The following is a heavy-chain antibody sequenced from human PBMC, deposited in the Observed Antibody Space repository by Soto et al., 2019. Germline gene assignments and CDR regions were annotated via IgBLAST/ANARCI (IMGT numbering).Heavy chain of an antibody. Sequence: QVILAQSGAEVKKPGSSVKVSCKVSGGSFSSFSINWVRQAPGQRFEWMGGIIPILGTANFTQKFQDRVTFTADDSTATAYMTPSSLTSEDTAFYYCTSFDSNGYYPQNHYWGPGTQVTVSS. CDR1: GGSFSSFS. CDR2: IIPILGTA. CDR3: TSFDSNGYYPQNHY. J-gene: IGHJ4*02. V-gene: IGHV1-69*01. D-gene: IGHD3-22*01.